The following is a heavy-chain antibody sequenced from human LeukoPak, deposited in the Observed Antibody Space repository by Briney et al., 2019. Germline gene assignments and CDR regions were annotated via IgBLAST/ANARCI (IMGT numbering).Heavy chain of an antibody. J-gene: IGHJ6*04. Sequence: ASVTVSFKASGDTFIIYAISWVRQAPGQGLEWVGRIVPNCGGANYAQKFQGRVTITADESTSTAYMELSRLRSEDTAVYYCARHGRRDGDYSSYGMDVWGKGSTVTVSS. CDR2: IVPNCGGA. CDR3: ARHGRRDGDYSSYGMDV. V-gene: IGHV1-69*01. CDR1: GDTFIIYA. D-gene: IGHD5-24*01.